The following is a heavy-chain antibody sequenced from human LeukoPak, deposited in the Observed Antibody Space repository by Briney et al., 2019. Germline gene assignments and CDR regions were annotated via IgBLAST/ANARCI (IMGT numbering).Heavy chain of an antibody. Sequence: GGSLRLSCVASGLNFDDSAMHWVRQAPGKGLEWVAIISYDGSNKYYADSVKGRFTISRDNSKNTLFLQMNSLRAEDTAVYYCAKYVVYYDFWSLPNDYWGQGTLVTVSS. CDR1: GLNFDDSA. CDR3: AKYVVYYDFWSLPNDY. V-gene: IGHV3-30*18. CDR2: ISYDGSNK. D-gene: IGHD3-3*01. J-gene: IGHJ4*02.